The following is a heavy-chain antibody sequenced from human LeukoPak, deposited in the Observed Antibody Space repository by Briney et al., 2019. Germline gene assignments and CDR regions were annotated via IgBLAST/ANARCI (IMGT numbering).Heavy chain of an antibody. CDR3: ARIVKEWRGYYGFDY. CDR1: GGSFSGYY. D-gene: IGHD3-3*01. J-gene: IGHJ4*02. V-gene: IGHV4-34*01. CDR2: INHSGST. Sequence: SSETLSLTCAVYGGSFSGYYWSWIRQPPGKRLEWIGEINHSGSTNYNPSLKSRVTISVDTSKNQFSLKLSSVTAADTALYYFARIVKEWRGYYGFDYWGQGTLVTVSS.